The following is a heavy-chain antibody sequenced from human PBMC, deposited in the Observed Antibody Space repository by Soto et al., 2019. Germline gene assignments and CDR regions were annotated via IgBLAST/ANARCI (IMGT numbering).Heavy chain of an antibody. CDR1: GGSISSGGYY. CDR3: ARGYYYGSGRPGGYYYGMDV. V-gene: IGHV4-31*03. J-gene: IGHJ6*02. Sequence: SETLSLTCTVSGGSISSGGYYWSWIRQHPGKGLEWIGYIYYSGSTYYNPSLKSRVTISVDTSKNQFSLKLSSVTAADTAVYYCARGYYYGSGRPGGYYYGMDVWGQGTTVTVSS. D-gene: IGHD3-10*01. CDR2: IYYSGST.